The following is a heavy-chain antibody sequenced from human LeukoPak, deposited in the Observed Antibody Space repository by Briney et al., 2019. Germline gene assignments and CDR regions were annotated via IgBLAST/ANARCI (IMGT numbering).Heavy chain of an antibody. V-gene: IGHV3-21*01. CDR1: GFTFSSYA. Sequence: GGCLRLSCAASGFTFSSYAMSWVRQAPGKGLEWVSSISSSSSYIYYADSVKGRFTISRDNAKNSLYLQMNSLRAEDTAVYYCARDVGRGYSGYDVWGQGTLVTVSS. J-gene: IGHJ4*02. CDR3: ARDVGRGYSGYDV. CDR2: ISSSSSYI. D-gene: IGHD5-12*01.